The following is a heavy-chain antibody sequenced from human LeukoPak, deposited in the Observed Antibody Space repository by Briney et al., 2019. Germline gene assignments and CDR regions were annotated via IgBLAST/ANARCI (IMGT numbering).Heavy chain of an antibody. J-gene: IGHJ4*02. CDR1: GFTFSSYW. Sequence: GGSLRLSCAASGFTFSSYWMHWVRQAPGKGLEWVAVISDDRSNKYYADSVRGRFTISRDNSKNTLFLQMNSLRAEDTAVYYCAKVSVGTIRGGYFDYWGQGTLVTVSS. CDR3: AKVSVGTIRGGYFDY. CDR2: ISDDRSNK. V-gene: IGHV3-30*18. D-gene: IGHD1-26*01.